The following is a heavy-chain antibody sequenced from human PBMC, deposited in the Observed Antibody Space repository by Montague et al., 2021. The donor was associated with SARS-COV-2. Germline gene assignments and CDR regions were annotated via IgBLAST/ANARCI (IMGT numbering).Heavy chain of an antibody. V-gene: IGHV3-48*04. D-gene: IGHD4-17*01. CDR2: ISRSSRTI. CDR3: ADYGDTEPFQH. Sequence: SLRLSCAASGFTFGSYSMYWVRQAPGKGLEWVSYISRSSRTIYYADSVKGRITISRDNAKNSLYLQMNSLRAEDTAVYYCADYGDTEPFQHWGQGTLVTVSS. CDR1: GFTFGSYS. J-gene: IGHJ1*01.